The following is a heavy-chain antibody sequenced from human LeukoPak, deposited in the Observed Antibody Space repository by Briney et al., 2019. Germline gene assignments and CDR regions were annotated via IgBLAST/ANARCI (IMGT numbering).Heavy chain of an antibody. Sequence: GSLRLSCAVSGLTFSSSWMDWVRQAPGEGLVWVSRIKSDGSDTSYADSVKGRFTISRDNAKNTLYLQMNSLRAEDTAVYYCAKEAGDYGQYWGQGTLVTVSS. CDR1: GLTFSSSW. CDR3: AKEAGDYGQY. D-gene: IGHD4-17*01. J-gene: IGHJ4*02. V-gene: IGHV3-74*01. CDR2: IKSDGSDT.